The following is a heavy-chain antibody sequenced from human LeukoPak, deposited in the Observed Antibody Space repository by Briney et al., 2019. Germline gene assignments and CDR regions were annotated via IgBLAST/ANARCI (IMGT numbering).Heavy chain of an antibody. V-gene: IGHV3-23*01. Sequence: PGGSLRLSCAASGFTFSSYAMSWVRQAPGKGLEWVSAISGSGGSTYYADSVKGRFTISRDNSKNTLYLQMNSLRAEDTAVYYCAKDLRIFGVVIFSIDYWGQGTLVTVSS. CDR2: ISGSGGST. D-gene: IGHD3-3*01. CDR1: GFTFSSYA. J-gene: IGHJ4*02. CDR3: AKDLRIFGVVIFSIDY.